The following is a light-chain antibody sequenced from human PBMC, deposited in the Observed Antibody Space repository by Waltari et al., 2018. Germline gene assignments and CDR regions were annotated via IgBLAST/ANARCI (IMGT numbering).Light chain of an antibody. CDR3: QQYGNSPPT. CDR2: GAS. V-gene: IGKV3-20*01. J-gene: IGKJ4*01. CDR1: QTLSSSY. Sequence: EIVLTQSPGTLSLSPGERVTLSCRASQTLSSSYLAWYQQKPGQDPRLLIYGASSRATGIPDKFSGSGSGTDFTRTISRLEAEDFAVYYCQQYGNSPPTFGGGTKVEIK.